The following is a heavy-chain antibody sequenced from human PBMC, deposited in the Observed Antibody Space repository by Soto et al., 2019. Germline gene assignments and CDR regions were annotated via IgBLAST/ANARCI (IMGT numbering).Heavy chain of an antibody. CDR1: GFSLSIYT. CDR3: ARDSFPLDV. CDR2: ITTNDLI. J-gene: IGHJ6*04. D-gene: IGHD2-21*01. Sequence: GGSLRLSCEGSGFSLSIYTMNWVRQAPGKGLEWVSSITTNDLIYDGDSVKGRFTISRDNAKNSLYLQMNSLRVEDTAVYYCARDSFPLDVWGKGTTVTVSS. V-gene: IGHV3-21*01.